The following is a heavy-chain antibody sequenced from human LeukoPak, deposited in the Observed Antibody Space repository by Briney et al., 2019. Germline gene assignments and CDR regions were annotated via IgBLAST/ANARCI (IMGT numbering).Heavy chain of an antibody. Sequence: GASVKVSCTASGYTFTGYYMHWVRQAPGQGLEWMGWINPNSGGTSYAQKFQGRVTVTRDTSISTAYMELSRLISDDTAVYYCANIPPVGPGYWGQGTLVTVSS. CDR2: INPNSGGT. V-gene: IGHV1-2*02. CDR1: GYTFTGYY. CDR3: ANIPPVGPGY. D-gene: IGHD2-2*02. J-gene: IGHJ4*02.